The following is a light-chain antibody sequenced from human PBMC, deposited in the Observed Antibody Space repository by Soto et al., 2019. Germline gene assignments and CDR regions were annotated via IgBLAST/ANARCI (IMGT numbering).Light chain of an antibody. CDR1: SSDVGGYNY. Sequence: QSALTQTASVSGSPGQSITISCTGTSSDVGGYNYVSWYQQHPGKAPKLMIYDVSNRPSGVSNRFSGSKSGNTASLTISGLQTEDEADYYCSSYTSSGTLGVFGTGTKLTVL. V-gene: IGLV2-14*01. CDR2: DVS. CDR3: SSYTSSGTLGV. J-gene: IGLJ1*01.